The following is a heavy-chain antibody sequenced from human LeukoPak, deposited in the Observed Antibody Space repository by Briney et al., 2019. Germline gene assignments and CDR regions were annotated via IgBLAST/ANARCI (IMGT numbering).Heavy chain of an antibody. CDR1: GGSLIGYY. Sequence: SETLSLTCTISGGSLIGYYWTWIRQPAGKGLEWIGRISSSGSTNYNPPFKSRVTMSVDTSKNQVSLRLSSVTAADTAVYYCARARSGWYFDYWGQGSLVTVSS. D-gene: IGHD6-19*01. CDR2: ISSSGST. CDR3: ARARSGWYFDY. J-gene: IGHJ4*02. V-gene: IGHV4-4*07.